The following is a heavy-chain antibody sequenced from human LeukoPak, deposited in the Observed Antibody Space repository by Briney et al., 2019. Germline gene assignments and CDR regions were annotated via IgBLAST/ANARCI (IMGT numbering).Heavy chain of an antibody. CDR2: IYTSGST. CDR3: ARESPQTGIAAAGTSHFDY. Sequence: PSETLSLTCTVSGGSISSYYWSWIRQPAGKGLEWIGRIYTSGSTNYNPSLKSRVTISVDTSMNQFSLKLSSVTAADTAVYYCARESPQTGIAAAGTSHFDYWGQGTLVTVSS. CDR1: GGSISSYY. V-gene: IGHV4-4*07. D-gene: IGHD6-13*01. J-gene: IGHJ4*02.